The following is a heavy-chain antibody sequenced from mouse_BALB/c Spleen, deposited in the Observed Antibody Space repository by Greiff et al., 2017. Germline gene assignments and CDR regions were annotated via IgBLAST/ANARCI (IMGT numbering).Heavy chain of an antibody. Sequence: VQLKQSGPELMKPGASVKISCKASGYSFTSYYMHWVKQSHGKSLEWIGYIDPFNGGTSYNQKFKGKATLTVDKSSSTAYMHLSSLTSEDSAVYYCARGRQLLDYWGQGTTLTVSS. J-gene: IGHJ2*01. D-gene: IGHD2-1*01. CDR2: IDPFNGGT. V-gene: IGHV1S135*01. CDR1: GYSFTSYY. CDR3: ARGRQLLDY.